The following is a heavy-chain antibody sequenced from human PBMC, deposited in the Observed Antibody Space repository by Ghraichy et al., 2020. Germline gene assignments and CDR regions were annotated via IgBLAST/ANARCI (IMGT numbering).Heavy chain of an antibody. Sequence: GSLRLSCTVSGGSVSSGSYYWSWIRQPPGKGLEWIGYIYYSGSTNYNPSLKSRVTISVDTSKNQFSLKLSSVTAADTAVYYCAREGHSSSWNSIDYWGQGTLVTVSS. J-gene: IGHJ4*02. CDR1: GGSVSSGSYY. V-gene: IGHV4-61*01. D-gene: IGHD6-13*01. CDR3: AREGHSSSWNSIDY. CDR2: IYYSGST.